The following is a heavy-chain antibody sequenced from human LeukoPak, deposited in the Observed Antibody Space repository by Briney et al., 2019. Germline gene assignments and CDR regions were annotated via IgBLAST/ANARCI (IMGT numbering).Heavy chain of an antibody. V-gene: IGHV3-53*01. D-gene: IGHD3-22*01. CDR3: ARGGDSSGSIRSAFDI. J-gene: IGHJ3*02. Sequence: GGSLRLSCAASGFTVSSNYMSWVRQAPGKGLEWVSVISSSGTTYSADSVKGRFTISRDNSKNMVCLQMNSLRAEDTAVYYCARGGDSSGSIRSAFDIWGQGTMVTVSS. CDR2: ISSSGTT. CDR1: GFTVSSNY.